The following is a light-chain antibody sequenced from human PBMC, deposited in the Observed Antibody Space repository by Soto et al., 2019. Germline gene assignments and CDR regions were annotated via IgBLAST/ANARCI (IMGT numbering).Light chain of an antibody. CDR3: QQYNNWPPFT. J-gene: IGKJ3*01. CDR2: GAS. Sequence: EIVMTQSPATLSVSPGERATLSCRASQSVSGNLAWYQQKPGQAPRLLIYGASARATGIPARFSGSGSGTEFTLTISSLQSEDFAIYDCQQYNNWPPFTFGPGTKVELK. V-gene: IGKV3-15*01. CDR1: QSVSGN.